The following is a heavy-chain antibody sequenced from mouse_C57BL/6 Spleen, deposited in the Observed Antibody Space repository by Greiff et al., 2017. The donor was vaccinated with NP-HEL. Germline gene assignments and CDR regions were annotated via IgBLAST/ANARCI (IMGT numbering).Heavy chain of an antibody. CDR1: GFTFSSYA. D-gene: IGHD1-2*01. CDR2: ISSGGDYI. Sequence: EVHLVESGEGLVKPGGSLKLSCAASGFTFSSYAMSWVRQTPEKRLEWVAYISSGGDYIYYADTVKGRFTISRDNARNTLYLQMSSLKSEDTAMYYCTRVGATAYYAMDYWGQGTSVTVSS. J-gene: IGHJ4*01. CDR3: TRVGATAYYAMDY. V-gene: IGHV5-9-1*02.